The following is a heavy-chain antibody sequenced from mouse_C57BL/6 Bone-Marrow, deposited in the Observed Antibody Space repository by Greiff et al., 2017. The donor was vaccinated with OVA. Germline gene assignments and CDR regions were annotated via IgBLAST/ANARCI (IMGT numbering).Heavy chain of an antibody. J-gene: IGHJ3*01. CDR2: INPNNGGT. CDR1: GYTFTDYY. V-gene: IGHV1-26*01. D-gene: IGHD2-4*01. Sequence: EVQLQQSGPELVKPGASVKISCKASGYTFTDYYMNWVKQSHGKSLEWIGDINPNNGGTSYNQKFKGKATLTVDKSSSTAYMELRSLTSEDSAVYYCARSEEDYDWAYWGQGTLVTVSA. CDR3: ARSEEDYDWAY.